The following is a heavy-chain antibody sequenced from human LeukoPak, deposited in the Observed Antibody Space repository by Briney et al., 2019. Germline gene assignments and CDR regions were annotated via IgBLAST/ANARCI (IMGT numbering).Heavy chain of an antibody. V-gene: IGHV3-74*01. CDR2: INSDGSTT. J-gene: IGHJ4*02. CDR3: AKPQWLDGMTFDY. D-gene: IGHD6-19*01. Sequence: GGSLRLSCAASGFTFSSYWMHWVRQAPGKGLVWVSRINSDGSTTTYADSVKGRFTISRDNAKNTLYLQMNSLRAEDTAVYYCAKPQWLDGMTFDYWGQGTLVTVSS. CDR1: GFTFSSYW.